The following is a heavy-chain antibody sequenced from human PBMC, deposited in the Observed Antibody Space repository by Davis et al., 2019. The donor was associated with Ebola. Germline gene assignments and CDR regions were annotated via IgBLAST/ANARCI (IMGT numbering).Heavy chain of an antibody. D-gene: IGHD1-26*01. CDR2: IIPILGIA. CDR3: TTTTTHVDY. J-gene: IGHJ4*02. V-gene: IGHV1-69*04. CDR1: AGTFSSYA. Sequence: AASVTVSCKASAGTFSSYAISWVRQAPGQGLEWMGRIIPILGIANYAQKFQGRVTITADKSTSTAYMELSSLRSEDTAVYYCTTTTTHVDYRGQGTLVTVSS.